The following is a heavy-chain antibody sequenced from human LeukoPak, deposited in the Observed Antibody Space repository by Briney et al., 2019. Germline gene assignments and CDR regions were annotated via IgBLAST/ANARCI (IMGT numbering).Heavy chain of an antibody. D-gene: IGHD6-13*01. V-gene: IGHV3-23*01. J-gene: IGHJ6*03. CDR1: GFTFSSYS. Sequence: GGSLRLSCAASGFTFSSYSMNWVRQAPGKGLEWVSAISGSGGSTYYADSVKGRFTISRDNSKNTLYLQMNSLRAEDTAVYYCACLAAAGTYENYYYYMDVWGKGTTVTVSS. CDR2: ISGSGGST. CDR3: ACLAAAGTYENYYYYMDV.